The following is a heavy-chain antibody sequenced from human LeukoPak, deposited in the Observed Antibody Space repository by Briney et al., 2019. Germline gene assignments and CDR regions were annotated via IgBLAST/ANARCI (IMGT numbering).Heavy chain of an antibody. J-gene: IGHJ4*02. D-gene: IGHD3-10*01. CDR1: EFTFSKYG. CDR2: INSDGSST. Sequence: GRSLRLSCAASEFTFSKYGMHWVRQAPGKGLVWVSRINSDGSSTSYADSVKGRFTISRDNAKNTLYLQMNSLRAEDTAVYYCAREQNYYGSGSYYRSFDYWGQGTLVTVSS. CDR3: AREQNYYGSGSYYRSFDY. V-gene: IGHV3-74*01.